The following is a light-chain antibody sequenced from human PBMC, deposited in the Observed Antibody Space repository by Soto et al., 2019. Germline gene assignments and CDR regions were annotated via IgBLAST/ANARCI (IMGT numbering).Light chain of an antibody. CDR3: QSYDNSLSGSYV. J-gene: IGLJ1*01. V-gene: IGLV1-40*01. Sequence: QSVLTQPPSVPGAPGQRVTISCTGSDSSIGAGYDVHWYQQLPGTPPKVLIYGNSNRPSGVPDRFSASKSGTSASLAITGLQAEDEADYYCQSYDNSLSGSYVFGSGTKVTAL. CDR2: GNS. CDR1: DSSIGAGYD.